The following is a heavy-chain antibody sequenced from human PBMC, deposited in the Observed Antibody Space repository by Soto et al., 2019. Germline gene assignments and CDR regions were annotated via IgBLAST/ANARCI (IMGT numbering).Heavy chain of an antibody. Sequence: DSLKISCRGSGYNFTGYWIAWVRQMPGKGLELMGIIYPSDSDTRYRPSFQVQVTISADKSISSAYLQWSSLRASDTAMYYCARGGVSTRTFDYWGQGTPGTVSS. D-gene: IGHD3-3*01. J-gene: IGHJ4*02. V-gene: IGHV5-51*01. CDR2: IYPSDSDT. CDR1: GYNFTGYW. CDR3: ARGGVSTRTFDY.